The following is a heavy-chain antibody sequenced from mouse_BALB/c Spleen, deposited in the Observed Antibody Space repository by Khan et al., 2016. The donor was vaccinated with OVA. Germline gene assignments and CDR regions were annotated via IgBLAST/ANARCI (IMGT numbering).Heavy chain of an antibody. CDR1: GYSFTSYY. J-gene: IGHJ3*01. CDR2: IDPFSGGT. CDR3: TRHGYVAWFTY. Sequence: EVQLKQSGPELMKPGASVKISCKASGYSFTSYYIHWVIQSHGKSLEWIGYIDPFSGGTTYNQKFKGKATLTVDKSSNTAYIHLINLTSEDSAVYYCTRHGYVAWFTYWGQGTLVTVSA. D-gene: IGHD2-2*01. V-gene: IGHV1S135*01.